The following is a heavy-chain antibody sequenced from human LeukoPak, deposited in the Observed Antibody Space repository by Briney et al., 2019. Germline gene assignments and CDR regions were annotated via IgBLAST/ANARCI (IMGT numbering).Heavy chain of an antibody. V-gene: IGHV4-34*01. CDR2: INHSGST. D-gene: IGHD3-3*01. CDR3: ARGSYDFWSGYYTELFDP. Sequence: SETLSLTCAVYGGSFSGYYWSWIRQPPGKGLEWIGEINHSGSTNYNPSLKSRVTISVDTSKNQFSLKLSSVTAADTAVYYCARGSYDFWSGYYTELFDPWGQGTLVTVSS. J-gene: IGHJ5*02. CDR1: GGSFSGYY.